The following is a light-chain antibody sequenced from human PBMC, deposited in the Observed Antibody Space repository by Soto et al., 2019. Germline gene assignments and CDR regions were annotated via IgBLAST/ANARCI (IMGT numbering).Light chain of an antibody. Sequence: VIWMTQSPSLLSASTGDRVTISFRMSQGISSYLAWYQQKPGKAPNLLIYEASSLESGVPSRFGGSGSGTEFTLTISSLQPEDFATYYCQQLNSYVTFGQGTRLE. V-gene: IGKV1D-8*03. CDR3: QQLNSYVT. J-gene: IGKJ5*01. CDR1: QGISSY. CDR2: EAS.